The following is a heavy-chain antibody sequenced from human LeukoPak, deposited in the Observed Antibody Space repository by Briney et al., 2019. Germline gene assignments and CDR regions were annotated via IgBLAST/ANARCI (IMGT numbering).Heavy chain of an antibody. CDR3: ARKITAAGRHYFDY. J-gene: IGHJ4*02. Sequence: GGSLRLSCAASGFTFSSYAMNWVRQAPGKGLEWVSYISGSGNSISDADSVKGRFTISRDNAKDSLFLQMTGLRAEDTAIYYCARKITAAGRHYFDYWGQGTLVTVSS. V-gene: IGHV3-48*03. D-gene: IGHD6-13*01. CDR2: ISGSGNSI. CDR1: GFTFSSYA.